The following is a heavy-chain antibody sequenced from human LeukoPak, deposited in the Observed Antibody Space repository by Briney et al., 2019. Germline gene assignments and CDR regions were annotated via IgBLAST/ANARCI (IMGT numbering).Heavy chain of an antibody. D-gene: IGHD3-22*01. CDR3: ARLRAYYYDSSGYYNFDF. J-gene: IGHJ4*02. Sequence: SETLSLTCTVSGGSTSSSSFYWGWIRQPPGKVLECIGRISYSGRTYYNPSLQSRVTISVDTSKNQFSLRLSSVTAADTAVYYCARLRAYYYDSSGYYNFDFWGQGTLVTVSS. CDR1: GGSTSSSSFY. V-gene: IGHV4-39*01. CDR2: ISYSGRT.